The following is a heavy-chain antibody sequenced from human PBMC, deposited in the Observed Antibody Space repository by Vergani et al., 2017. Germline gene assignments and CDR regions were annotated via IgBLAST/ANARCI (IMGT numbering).Heavy chain of an antibody. J-gene: IGHJ5*02. CDR2: ISYDGSNK. CDR1: GFTFSSYG. V-gene: IGHV3-30*18. Sequence: QVQLVESGGGVVQPGRPLRLSCAASGFTFSSYGMHWVRQAPGKGLEWVAVISYDGSNKYYADAVKGRFTISRDNSKNTLYLQMNSLRAEDTAVYYCANPEGVIPAAGGWFDPWGQGTLVTVSS. CDR3: ANPEGVIPAAGGWFDP. D-gene: IGHD2-2*01.